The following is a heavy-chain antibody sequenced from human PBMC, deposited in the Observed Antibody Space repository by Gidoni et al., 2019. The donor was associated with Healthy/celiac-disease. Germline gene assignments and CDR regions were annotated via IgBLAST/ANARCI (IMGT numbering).Heavy chain of an antibody. CDR3: ARVGYSSGWYDY. Sequence: QVQLQQWGAGLLKPSATLSLTCAVYGGSFSGYYWSWIRQPPGKGLEWIGELNHSGSTNYNPSRKSRVTISVDTSKNQFSLKLSSVTAADTAVYYCARVGYSSGWYDYWGQGTLVTVSS. V-gene: IGHV4-34*01. J-gene: IGHJ4*02. CDR2: LNHSGST. CDR1: GGSFSGYY. D-gene: IGHD6-19*01.